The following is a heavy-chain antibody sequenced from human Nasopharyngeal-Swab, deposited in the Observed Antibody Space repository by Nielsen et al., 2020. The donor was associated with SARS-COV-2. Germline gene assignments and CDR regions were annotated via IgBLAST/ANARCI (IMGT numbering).Heavy chain of an antibody. Sequence: SETLSLTCAVYGGSFSGYYWSWIRQPPGKGLEWIGEINHSGSTNYNPSLKSRVTISVDTSKNQFSLKLSSVTATETAVYYCARGGETDIVVVPAAPHYYGMDVWGQGTTVTVSS. CDR3: ARGGETDIVVVPAAPHYYGMDV. CDR2: INHSGST. J-gene: IGHJ6*02. CDR1: GGSFSGYY. V-gene: IGHV4-34*01. D-gene: IGHD2-2*01.